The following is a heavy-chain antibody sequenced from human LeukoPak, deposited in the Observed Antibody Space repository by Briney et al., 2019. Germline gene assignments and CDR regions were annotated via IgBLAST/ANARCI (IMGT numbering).Heavy chain of an antibody. V-gene: IGHV3-23*01. D-gene: IGHD6-13*01. J-gene: IGHJ4*02. CDR2: ISGSGGST. CDR3: AKRTSAAGTFDY. CDR1: GFTFSSYA. Sequence: GGSLRLSCAASGFTFSSYAMSWVRQAPGKGLEWVSAISGSGGSTYYADSVKGRFTISRGNSKNTLYLQMNSLRAEDTAVYYCAKRTSAAGTFDYWGQGTLVTVSS.